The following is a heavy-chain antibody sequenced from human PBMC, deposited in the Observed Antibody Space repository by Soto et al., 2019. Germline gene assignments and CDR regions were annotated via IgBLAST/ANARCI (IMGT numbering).Heavy chain of an antibody. Sequence: ASVKVSCKASGYTFTSYGMRWVRQAPGQGLEWMGWISAFNGNTNYAQKLQGRVTMTTDTSTSTAYMELRSLRSDDTAVYYCARTHDYGDFDYWGQGTLVTVSS. CDR3: ARTHDYGDFDY. CDR2: ISAFNGNT. J-gene: IGHJ4*02. V-gene: IGHV1-18*01. D-gene: IGHD4-17*01. CDR1: GYTFTSYG.